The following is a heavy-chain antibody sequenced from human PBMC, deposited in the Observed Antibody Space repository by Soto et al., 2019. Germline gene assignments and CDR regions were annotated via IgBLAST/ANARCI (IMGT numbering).Heavy chain of an antibody. CDR3: ARGTYYDFWSGLGLWVDDDYDI. CDR2: MNPNSGNT. J-gene: IGHJ3*02. D-gene: IGHD3-3*01. CDR1: GYTFTSYD. Sequence: ASVKVSCKASGYTFTSYDINWLRQPTGQGLEWMGWMNPNSGNTGYAQKFQGRVTMTRNTSISTAYMELSSLRSEDTAVYYCARGTYYDFWSGLGLWVDDDYDIWGQGTMVTVSS. V-gene: IGHV1-8*01.